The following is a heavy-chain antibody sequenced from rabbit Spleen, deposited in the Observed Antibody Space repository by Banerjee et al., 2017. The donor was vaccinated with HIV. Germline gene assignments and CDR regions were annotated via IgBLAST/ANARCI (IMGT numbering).Heavy chain of an antibody. Sequence: QEQLEESGGGLVKPEGSLTLTCKASGVYFNDKDVMCWVRQAPGKGLERIACINTATGNPVYASWAKGRFTISRTSTTTVALQMTLLPAAVTATDFCANYLASVIGCNFSLWGPGTLVTVS. CDR3: ANYLASVIGCNFSL. CDR1: GVYFNDKDV. D-gene: IGHD3-1*01. CDR2: INTATGNP. J-gene: IGHJ4*01. V-gene: IGHV1S45*01.